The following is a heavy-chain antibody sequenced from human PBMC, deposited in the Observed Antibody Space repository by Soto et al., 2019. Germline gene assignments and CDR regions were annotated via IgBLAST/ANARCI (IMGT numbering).Heavy chain of an antibody. V-gene: IGHV3-7*01. CDR1: GFTFSSCW. Sequence: GGSLRLSCAASGFTFSSCWMSWVRQAPGKGLEWVANIKQDGSEKYYVDSVKGRFTISRDNAKNSLYLQMNSLRAEDTAVYYCARDPGSGVVVPAAITSFDYWGQGTLVTVSS. J-gene: IGHJ4*02. D-gene: IGHD2-2*01. CDR3: ARDPGSGVVVPAAITSFDY. CDR2: IKQDGSEK.